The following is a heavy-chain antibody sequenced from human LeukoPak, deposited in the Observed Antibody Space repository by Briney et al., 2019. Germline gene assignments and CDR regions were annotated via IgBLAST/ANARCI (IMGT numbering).Heavy chain of an antibody. D-gene: IGHD3-22*01. CDR2: INSDGSST. CDR3: AKAPTPYYDSSGYLAGYFDY. V-gene: IGHV3-74*01. Sequence: PGGSLRLSCAASGFTFSSYWMHWVRQAPGKGLVWVSRINSDGSSTSYADSVKGRFTISRDNAKNSLYLQMNSLRAEDTALYYCAKAPTPYYDSSGYLAGYFDYWGQGTLVTVSS. J-gene: IGHJ4*02. CDR1: GFTFSSYW.